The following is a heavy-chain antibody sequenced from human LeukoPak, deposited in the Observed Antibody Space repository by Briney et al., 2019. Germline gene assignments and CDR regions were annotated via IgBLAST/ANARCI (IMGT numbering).Heavy chain of an antibody. J-gene: IGHJ4*02. CDR3: ARTGAHPFDY. V-gene: IGHV4-34*01. CDR2: INHSGST. D-gene: IGHD7-27*01. Sequence: SSETLSLTCAVYGGSFSGYYWSWIRQPPGKGLEWIGEINHSGSTYYNPSLKSRVTISVDTSKNQFSLKLSSVTAADTAVYYCARTGAHPFDYWGQGTLVTVSS. CDR1: GGSFSGYY.